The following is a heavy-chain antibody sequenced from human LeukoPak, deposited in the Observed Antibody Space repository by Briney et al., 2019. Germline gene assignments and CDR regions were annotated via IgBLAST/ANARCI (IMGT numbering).Heavy chain of an antibody. V-gene: IGHV3-30*18. CDR2: ISYDGSNK. J-gene: IGHJ6*02. D-gene: IGHD3-10*01. Sequence: GGSLRLSCAASGFTFSAYGIHWVRQAPGKGLEWVAVISYDGSNKYYVDSVKGRFTISRDNSKNTLYLQMNSLRAEDTALYYCTKDSSSGSSYYFHGMDVWGQGTMVTVSS. CDR3: TKDSSSGSSYYFHGMDV. CDR1: GFTFSAYG.